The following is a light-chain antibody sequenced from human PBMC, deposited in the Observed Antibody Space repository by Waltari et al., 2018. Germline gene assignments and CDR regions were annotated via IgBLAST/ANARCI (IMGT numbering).Light chain of an antibody. CDR3: TSYTTSRTWV. Sequence: QSALTQPASVSGSPGQSITIPCTGTSSAVRAYYYFSWYQQKPGKAPQLIIYEVRDRPPGVPNRFSGSKSGYTAFLTISGLQAEDEADYYCTSYTTSRTWVFGGGTKLTVL. CDR2: EVR. J-gene: IGLJ3*02. CDR1: SSAVRAYYY. V-gene: IGLV2-14*01.